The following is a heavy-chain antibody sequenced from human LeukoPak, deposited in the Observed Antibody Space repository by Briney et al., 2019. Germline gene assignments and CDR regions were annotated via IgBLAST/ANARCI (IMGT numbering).Heavy chain of an antibody. D-gene: IGHD2-15*01. CDR3: VRAGADSAAYFYYAMDV. CDR2: ISGYNGDT. CDR1: GYTFTSYG. Sequence: ASVKVSCKTSGYTFTSYGISWVRQAPGQGLEWMGWISGYNGDTHYAQNLQDRVTMTTDTSTSTAYMDVRSLRSDDTAVYYCVRAGADSAAYFYYAMDVWGQGTTVTVSS. J-gene: IGHJ6*02. V-gene: IGHV1-18*01.